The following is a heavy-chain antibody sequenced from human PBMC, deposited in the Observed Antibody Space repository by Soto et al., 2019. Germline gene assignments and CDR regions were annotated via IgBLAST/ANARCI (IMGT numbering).Heavy chain of an antibody. V-gene: IGHV1-3*01. CDR3: ARDLATTIFGVVINYGMDV. CDR1: GYTFTSYA. Sequence: VASVKVSCKASGYTFTSYAMHWVRQAPGQGLEWMGWINAGNGNTKYSQKFQGRVTITRDTSASTAYMELSSLRSEDTAVYYCARDLATTIFGVVINYGMDVWGQGTTVTVSS. D-gene: IGHD3-3*01. J-gene: IGHJ6*02. CDR2: INAGNGNT.